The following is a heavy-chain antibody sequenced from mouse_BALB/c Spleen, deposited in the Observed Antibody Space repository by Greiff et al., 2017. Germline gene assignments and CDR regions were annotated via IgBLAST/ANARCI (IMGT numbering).Heavy chain of an antibody. D-gene: IGHD1-1*01. Sequence: EVKLVESGGGLVKPGGSLKLSCAASGFTFSDYYMYWVRQTPEKRLEWVATISDGGSYTYYPDSVKGRFTISRDNAKNNLYLQMSSLKSEDTAMYYCARDRNYYGSSYGMFAYWGQGTLVTVSA. J-gene: IGHJ3*01. CDR3: ARDRNYYGSSYGMFAY. CDR1: GFTFSDYY. V-gene: IGHV5-4*02. CDR2: ISDGGSYT.